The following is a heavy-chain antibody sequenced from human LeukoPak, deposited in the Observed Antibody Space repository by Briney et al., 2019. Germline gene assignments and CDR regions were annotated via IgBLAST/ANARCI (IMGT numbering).Heavy chain of an antibody. CDR2: IYPGDSDT. Sequence: GESLKISCKGSGYRFTSYWIGWVRQMSGKGLECMGIIYPGDSDTRYSPSFQGQVTISADKSISTAYLQWSSLKASDTAMYYCARLSGYSSSSSFDYWGQGTLVTVSS. J-gene: IGHJ4*02. D-gene: IGHD6-6*01. CDR1: GYRFTSYW. CDR3: ARLSGYSSSSSFDY. V-gene: IGHV5-51*01.